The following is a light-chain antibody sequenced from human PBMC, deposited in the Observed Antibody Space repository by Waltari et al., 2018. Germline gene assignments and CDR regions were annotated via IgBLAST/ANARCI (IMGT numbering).Light chain of an antibody. J-gene: IGKJ5*01. CDR2: GAS. CDR1: QSVGSN. CDR3: QQYNNWPPIT. Sequence: EIVMTQSPATLSVSPGERATLSCRASQSVGSNLAWYQHKPGHAPRLLIHGASTRATGVPARFSGSGSATEFTLTISSLQSEDFAVYYCQQYNNWPPITFGQGTRLEIK. V-gene: IGKV3-15*01.